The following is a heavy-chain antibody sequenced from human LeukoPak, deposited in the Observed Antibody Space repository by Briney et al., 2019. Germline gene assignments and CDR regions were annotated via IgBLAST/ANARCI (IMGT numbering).Heavy chain of an antibody. D-gene: IGHD2/OR15-2a*01. J-gene: IGHJ6*02. CDR2: IIPIFGTA. Sequence: SVKVSCKASGGTFSSYAISWVRQAPGQELEWKGGIIPIFGTANYAQKFQGRVTITADESTSTAYMELSSLRSEDTAVYYCARAPKEYGPYYYYYGMDVWGQGTTVTVSS. CDR3: ARAPKEYGPYYYYYGMDV. CDR1: GGTFSSYA. V-gene: IGHV1-69*13.